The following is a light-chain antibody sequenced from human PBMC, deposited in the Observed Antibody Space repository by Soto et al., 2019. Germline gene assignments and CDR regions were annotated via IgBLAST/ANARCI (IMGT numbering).Light chain of an antibody. Sequence: QSALTQPASVSGSPVQSITISCTGTSSDVGGYHYVSWYQQHPGKAPKLMIYEVTNRPSGISNRFSGSKSGNTASLTISGLQAEDEADYYCSSYTNNDAGVFGGGTKLTVL. CDR3: SSYTNNDAGV. V-gene: IGLV2-14*01. CDR2: EVT. CDR1: SSDVGGYHY. J-gene: IGLJ3*02.